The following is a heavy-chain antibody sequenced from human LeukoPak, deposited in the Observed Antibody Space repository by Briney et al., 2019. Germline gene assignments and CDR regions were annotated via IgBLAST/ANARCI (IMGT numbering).Heavy chain of an antibody. CDR2: ISYDGSNK. J-gene: IGHJ2*01. CDR3: AKDPGGSYHYWYFDL. V-gene: IGHV3-30*18. D-gene: IGHD1-26*01. Sequence: PGRSLRLSCAASGFTFSSYGMHWVRQAPGKGLEWVAVISYDGSNKYYADSVKGRFTISRDNSKNTLYLQMNSLRAEDTAVYYCAKDPGGSYHYWYFDLWGRGTLVTVSS. CDR1: GFTFSSYG.